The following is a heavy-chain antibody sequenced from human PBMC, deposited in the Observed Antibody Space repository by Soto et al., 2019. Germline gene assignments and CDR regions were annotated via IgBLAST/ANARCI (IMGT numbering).Heavy chain of an antibody. Sequence: SQTLSLTCAISGDSVSSNSAAWNWIRQSPSRGLEWLGRTYYRSKWYNDYAVSVKSRITINPDTSKNQFSLQLNSVTPEDTAVYYCARGAGYSSGWYGLDYYYGMDAWGQGTTVTVSS. CDR3: ARGAGYSSGWYGLDYYYGMDA. D-gene: IGHD6-19*01. J-gene: IGHJ6*02. V-gene: IGHV6-1*01. CDR1: GDSVSSNSAA. CDR2: TYYRSKWYN.